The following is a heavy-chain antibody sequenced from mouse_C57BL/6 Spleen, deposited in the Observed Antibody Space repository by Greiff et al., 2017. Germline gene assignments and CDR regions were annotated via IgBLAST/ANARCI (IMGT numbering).Heavy chain of an antibody. V-gene: IGHV1-18*01. CDR2: INPNNGGT. CDR3: ARHPTVVAPYFDY. Sequence: EVQLQQSGPELVKPGASVKIPCKASGYTFTDYNMDWVKQSHGKSLEWIGDINPNNGGTIYNQKFKGKATLTVDKSSSTAYMELRSLTSEDTAVYYCARHPTVVAPYFDYWGQGTTLTVSS. D-gene: IGHD1-1*01. J-gene: IGHJ2*01. CDR1: GYTFTDYN.